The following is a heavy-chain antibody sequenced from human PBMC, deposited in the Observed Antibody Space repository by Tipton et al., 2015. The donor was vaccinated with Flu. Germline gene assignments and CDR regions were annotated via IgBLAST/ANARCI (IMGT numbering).Heavy chain of an antibody. D-gene: IGHD4-11*01. CDR2: IFHSGNS. CDR3: ARRDYSNYVSEPKNWFDS. J-gene: IGHJ5*01. Sequence: TLSLTCAVSGYSIRSSNYYWGWIRQPPGKGLERIGNIFHSGNSYHNPSLKSRVTMSVETSKNQFSLKLSSVTAADTAVYYCARRDYSNYVSEPKNWFDSWGQGVLVIVSS. CDR1: GYSIRSSNYY. V-gene: IGHV4-38-2*01.